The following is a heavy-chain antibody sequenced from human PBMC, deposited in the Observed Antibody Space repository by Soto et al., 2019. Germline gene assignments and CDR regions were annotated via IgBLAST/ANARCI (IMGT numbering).Heavy chain of an antibody. CDR2: IYYTGST. CDR3: ANVVSGGQLDY. V-gene: IGHV4-59*01. Sequence: PSETLSLTCTVSGVSINNYYWTWIRQPPGKRLEWIGAIYYTGSTTYNPSLRSRVTFSVDTSKNQFSLSLTSVTAADTAVYFCANVVSGGQLDYWGQGTLVTVSS. CDR1: GVSINNYY. D-gene: IGHD6-25*01. J-gene: IGHJ4*02.